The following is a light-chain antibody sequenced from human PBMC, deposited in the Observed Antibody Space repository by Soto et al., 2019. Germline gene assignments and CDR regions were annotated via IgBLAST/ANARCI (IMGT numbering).Light chain of an antibody. Sequence: QSVLTQSPSASASLGASVKLTCTLSSGHSSYAIAWHQQQPEKGPRYLMKLNSDGSHSKGDGIPDRFSGSSSGAERYLTSSSLQSEDEADYYCQPWGTGFYVFGTGTKPTVL. CDR3: QPWGTGFYV. CDR1: SGHSSYA. J-gene: IGLJ1*01. V-gene: IGLV4-69*01. CDR2: LNSDGSH.